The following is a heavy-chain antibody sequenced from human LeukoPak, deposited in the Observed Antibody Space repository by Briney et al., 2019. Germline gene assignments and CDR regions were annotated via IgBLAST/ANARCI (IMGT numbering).Heavy chain of an antibody. D-gene: IGHD3-22*01. CDR1: GFTFGTFA. V-gene: IGHV3-23*01. J-gene: IGHJ4*02. CDR2: VSDSGDVT. Sequence: GGSLRLSCAASGFTFGTFAMTWVRQAPGKGLEWVSTVSDSGDVTYSADSVKGRFTISRDNSKNTLYLQMNNLRVDDTAVYFCAKRGVVIRVILVGFHKEAYYVDSWGQGALVTVSS. CDR3: AKRGVVIRVILVGFHKEAYYVDS.